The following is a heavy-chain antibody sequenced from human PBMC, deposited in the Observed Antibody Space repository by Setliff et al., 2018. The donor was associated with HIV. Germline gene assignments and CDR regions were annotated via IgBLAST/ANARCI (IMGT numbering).Heavy chain of an antibody. CDR2: IYYSGST. D-gene: IGHD6-13*01. CDR1: GGSISSGGYY. V-gene: IGHV4-31*02. J-gene: IGHJ6*03. Sequence: PSETLSLTCTVSGGSISSGGYYWSWIRQHPGKGLEWIGYIYYSGSTYYNPSLKSRVTISVDTSKNQFSLKLRSVTAADTAVYYCARGTTGYSTIWYRNGLTYYYYMDVWGKGTEVTVSS. CDR3: ARGTTGYSTIWYRNGLTYYYYMDV.